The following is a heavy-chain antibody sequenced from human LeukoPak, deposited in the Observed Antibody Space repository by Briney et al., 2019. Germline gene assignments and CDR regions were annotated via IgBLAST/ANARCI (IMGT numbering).Heavy chain of an antibody. Sequence: PSETLSLTCTVSGGSISSYYWSWIRRPAGKGLEWIGRICTSGSTNYNPSLKSRVTMSVDTSKNQFSLKLSSVTAADTAVYYCARAGVSYSSSLEIGYWGQGTLVTVSS. D-gene: IGHD6-6*01. J-gene: IGHJ4*02. V-gene: IGHV4-4*07. CDR2: ICTSGST. CDR1: GGSISSYY. CDR3: ARAGVSYSSSLEIGY.